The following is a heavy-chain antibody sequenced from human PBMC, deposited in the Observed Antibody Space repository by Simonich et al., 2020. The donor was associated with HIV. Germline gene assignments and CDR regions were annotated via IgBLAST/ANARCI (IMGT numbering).Heavy chain of an antibody. V-gene: IGHV1-69*13. D-gene: IGHD4-4*01. CDR3: ARVSPPESFRTTVTTHFDY. CDR1: GGTFSNYA. Sequence: QVQLVQSGAEVKKPGSSVKVSCKVSGGTFSNYAISWLRQAPGQGLEWMGRSIPMFGTANSAQKFQGRVTITADKSTRTAYMELNSLKSEDTAVYYCARVSPPESFRTTVTTHFDYWGQGTLVTVSS. J-gene: IGHJ4*02. CDR2: SIPMFGTA.